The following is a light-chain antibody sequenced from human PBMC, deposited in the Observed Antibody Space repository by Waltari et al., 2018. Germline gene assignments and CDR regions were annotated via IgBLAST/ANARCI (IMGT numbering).Light chain of an antibody. V-gene: IGLV3-10*01. CDR1: SLPKKF. CDR3: SSTDSSGTHVV. J-gene: IGLJ2*01. Sequence: SYELTQPPSASMSTGQPARNTSSGDSLPKKFADCYQQKPGQAPVLVMYEDTKRPPGIPERFSGSSSGTKATLTISGALVEDEADYYCSSTDSSGTHVVFGGGTKLTVL. CDR2: EDT.